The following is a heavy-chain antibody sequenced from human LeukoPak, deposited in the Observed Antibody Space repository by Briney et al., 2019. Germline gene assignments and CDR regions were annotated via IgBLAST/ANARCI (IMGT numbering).Heavy chain of an antibody. CDR1: GYTFTSYD. J-gene: IGHJ6*02. Sequence: ASVKVSCKASGYTFTSYDIKWVRQATGQGLEWMGWMNPNSGNTGYAQKFQGRVTMTRNTSISTAYMELRSLRSEHTAVYYCARVAGRHDSSGYYQPVWYYYGMDVWGQGTTVTVSS. D-gene: IGHD3-22*01. V-gene: IGHV1-8*01. CDR2: MNPNSGNT. CDR3: ARVAGRHDSSGYYQPVWYYYGMDV.